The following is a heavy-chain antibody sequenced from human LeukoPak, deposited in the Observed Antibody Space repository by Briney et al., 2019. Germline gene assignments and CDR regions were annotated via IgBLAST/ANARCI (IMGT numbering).Heavy chain of an antibody. J-gene: IGHJ5*02. D-gene: IGHD6-13*01. CDR3: ARLGRIAAAGVRGWFDP. CDR2: INPNSGGT. Sequence: ASVKVSCNASAYTFTGNYMHWVRQAPGQGLEWMGCINPNSGGTNYAHKFQGRVTMTRDTSISTAYMELSRLRSDDTAVYYCARLGRIAAAGVRGWFDPWGQGTLVTVSS. CDR1: AYTFTGNY. V-gene: IGHV1-2*02.